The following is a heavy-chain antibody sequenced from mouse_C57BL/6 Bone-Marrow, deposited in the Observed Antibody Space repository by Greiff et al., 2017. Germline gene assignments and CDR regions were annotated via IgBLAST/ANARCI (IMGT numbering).Heavy chain of an antibody. V-gene: IGHV14-4*01. CDR2: IDPENGDT. CDR3: TTFGYYCKCFDY. Sequence: EVQLQESGAELVRPGASVKLSCTASGFNIKDDYMHWVKQRPEQGLEWIGWIDPENGDTEYASKFQGKATITADTSSNTAYLQLSSLTSEDTAIYYCTTFGYYCKCFDYWGQGTTLTVSS. CDR1: GFNIKDDY. D-gene: IGHD2-3*01. J-gene: IGHJ2*01.